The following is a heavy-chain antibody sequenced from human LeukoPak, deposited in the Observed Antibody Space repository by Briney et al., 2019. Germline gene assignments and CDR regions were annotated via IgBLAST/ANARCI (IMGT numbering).Heavy chain of an antibody. D-gene: IGHD5-12*01. V-gene: IGHV3-30*02. J-gene: IGHJ5*02. CDR1: GFVLSDYG. Sequence: GGSLRLSCTASGFVLSDYGMHWVRQAPGKGLEWVAFVRNDGSNEYYVGSVKGRFTISRDKSKNTPYLQMNSLRAEDTAVYSCAKESDSGYHSEGPKTWGLGTLVTVSS. CDR3: AKESDSGYHSEGPKT. CDR2: VRNDGSNE.